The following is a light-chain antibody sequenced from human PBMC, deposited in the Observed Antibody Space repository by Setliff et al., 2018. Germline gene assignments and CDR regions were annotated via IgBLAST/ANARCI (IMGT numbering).Light chain of an antibody. CDR3: SSYAGSNKPYV. Sequence: LTQPPSASGSPGQSVTISCTGTSSDVGGYNYVSWYQQHPGKAPKLMIYEVSKRPSGVPDRFSGSKSGNTASLTVSGLQAEDEADYYCSSYAGSNKPYVFGTGTRAPS. CDR1: SSDVGGYNY. J-gene: IGLJ1*01. V-gene: IGLV2-8*01. CDR2: EVS.